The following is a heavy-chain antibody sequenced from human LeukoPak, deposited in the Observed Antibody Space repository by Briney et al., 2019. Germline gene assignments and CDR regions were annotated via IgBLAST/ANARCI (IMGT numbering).Heavy chain of an antibody. J-gene: IGHJ4*02. CDR2: ISAYNGNT. CDR3: ARGGVYGGYPSDFDY. CDR1: GYTFTSYG. D-gene: IGHD5-12*01. Sequence: ASVKVSFKASGYTFTSYGISWVRQAPGQGLEWMGWISAYNGNTNYAQKLQGRVTMTTDTSTSTAYMELRSLRSDDAAVYYCARGGVYGGYPSDFDYWGQGTLVTVSS. V-gene: IGHV1-18*01.